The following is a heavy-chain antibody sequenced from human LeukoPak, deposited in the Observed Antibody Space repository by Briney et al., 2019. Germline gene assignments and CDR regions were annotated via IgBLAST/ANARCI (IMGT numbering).Heavy chain of an antibody. CDR3: ARDQAHYYYMDV. Sequence: GSLRLSCAASGFTFSSYAMHWVRQAPGKGLEWVAVISYDGSNKYYADSVKGRFTISRDNSKNTLYLQMNSLRAEDTAVYYCARDQAHYYYMDVWGKGTTVTVSS. V-gene: IGHV3-30*01. CDR1: GFTFSSYA. CDR2: ISYDGSNK. J-gene: IGHJ6*03.